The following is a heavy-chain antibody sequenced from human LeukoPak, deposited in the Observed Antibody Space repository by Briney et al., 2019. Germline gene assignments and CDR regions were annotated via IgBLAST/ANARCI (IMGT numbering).Heavy chain of an antibody. D-gene: IGHD5-24*01. CDR3: ARLASKDGYKWYFDN. J-gene: IGHJ4*02. V-gene: IGHV4-59*08. CDR1: GGSISSDY. CDR2: MDYSGSS. Sequence: SETLSLTCTVSGGSISSDYWGWIRQTPGKGLEWIGFMDYSGSSCYNPSLRSRLTISLDTPKNQFSLKLTSVTAADTAVYYCARLASKDGYKWYFDNWGQGTLVTVSS.